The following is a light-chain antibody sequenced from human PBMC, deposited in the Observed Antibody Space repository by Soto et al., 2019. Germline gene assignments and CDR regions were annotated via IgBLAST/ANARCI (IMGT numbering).Light chain of an antibody. V-gene: IGKV3-15*01. J-gene: IGKJ4*01. CDR1: QSVSSN. CDR3: QQYNNWPPLT. Sequence: EIVMTQSPATLSVSPGERATLSCKASQSVSSNVAWYQQKPGQAPRLLIYDASTRATGIPARFSGSGSGTEFTLTISSLQSEDFAVYYCQQYNNWPPLTFGGGTNVDIK. CDR2: DAS.